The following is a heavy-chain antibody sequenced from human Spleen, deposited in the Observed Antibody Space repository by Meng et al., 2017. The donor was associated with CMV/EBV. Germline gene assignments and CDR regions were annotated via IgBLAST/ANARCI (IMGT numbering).Heavy chain of an antibody. J-gene: IGHJ6*02. CDR3: AIDNPPPRLTTVVTKKYYYYGMDV. V-gene: IGHV3-9*01. Sequence: GGSLRLSCAASGFTFDDFAMHWVRQTPGEGLEWVSGFSGNSGFIGYADSVKGRFTISRDNAKKTLSLQMNSLRAEDPAMYYFAIDNPPPRLTTVVTKKYYYYGMDVWGQGTTVTVSS. CDR1: GFTFDDFA. CDR2: FSGNSGFI. D-gene: IGHD4-23*01.